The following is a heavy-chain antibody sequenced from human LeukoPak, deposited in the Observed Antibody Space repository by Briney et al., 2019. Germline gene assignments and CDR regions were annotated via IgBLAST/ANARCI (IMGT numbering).Heavy chain of an antibody. V-gene: IGHV3-66*01. CDR1: GFTVSSNY. J-gene: IGHJ2*01. CDR3: ARDLWQSDSSGYYGGFWYFDL. D-gene: IGHD3-22*01. Sequence: GGSLRLSCAASGFTVSSNYMSWVRQAPXXXLEWVSVIYSGGSTYYADSVKGRFTISRDNSKNTLYLQMNSLRAEDTAVYYCARDLWQSDSSGYYGGFWYFDLWGRGTLVTVSS. CDR2: IYSGGST.